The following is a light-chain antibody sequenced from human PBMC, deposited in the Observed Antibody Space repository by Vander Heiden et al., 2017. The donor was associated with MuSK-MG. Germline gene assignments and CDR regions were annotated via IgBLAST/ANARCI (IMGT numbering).Light chain of an antibody. CDR3: SSYTSSSRV. CDR2: DVS. CDR1: SSDVGGYNY. V-gene: IGLV2-14*01. Sequence: QSALTQPAAVSGSPGRSITISCTGTSSDVGGYNYVSWYQQHPGKAPTLMIYDVSNRPSGVSNRFSGSKSGNTASLTISGLQAEDEADYYCSSYTSSSRVFGGGTKLTVL. J-gene: IGLJ2*01.